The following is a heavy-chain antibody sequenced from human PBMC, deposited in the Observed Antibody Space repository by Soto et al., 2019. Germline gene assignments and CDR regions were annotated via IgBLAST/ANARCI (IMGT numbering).Heavy chain of an antibody. CDR3: ARVYPSDTRYGYVGNNWFDP. J-gene: IGHJ5*02. CDR2: INPSGGST. D-gene: IGHD5-18*01. CDR1: GYTFTSYY. Sequence: QVQLVQSGAEVKKPGASVKVSCKASGYTFTSYYMHWVRQAPGQGLEWMGIINPSGGSTSYAQKCQGRFTMTRDTATSTVYMELSSLRSEDTAVYYCARVYPSDTRYGYVGNNWFDPWGQGTLVTVSS. V-gene: IGHV1-46*03.